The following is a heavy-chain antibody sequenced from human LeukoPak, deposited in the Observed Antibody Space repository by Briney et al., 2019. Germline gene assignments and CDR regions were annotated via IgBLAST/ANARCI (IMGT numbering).Heavy chain of an antibody. D-gene: IGHD5-24*01. CDR3: VRPGYND. V-gene: IGHV5-51*01. CDR1: GYNFGTDW. J-gene: IGHJ4*02. Sequence: GESLKISCKGSGYNFGTDWIGWVRQMPGKGLEWMGIIYPGDSDTKYSPSFQCQVTISADKSISTVYLQWSSLQASDTAMYYCVRPGYNDWGQGTLVTVSS. CDR2: IYPGDSDT.